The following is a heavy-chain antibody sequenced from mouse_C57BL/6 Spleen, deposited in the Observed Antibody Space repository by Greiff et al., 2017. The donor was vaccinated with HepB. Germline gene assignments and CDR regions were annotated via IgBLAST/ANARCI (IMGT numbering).Heavy chain of an antibody. D-gene: IGHD4-1*01. CDR2: IDPSDSYT. Sequence: VQLQQSGAELVMPGASVKLSCKASGYTFTSYWMHWVKQRPGQGLEWIGEIDPSDSYTNYNQKFKGKSTLTVDKSSSTAYMQLSSLTSEDSAVYYCARGRELTGPYWYFDVWGTGTTVTVSS. CDR1: GYTFTSYW. J-gene: IGHJ1*03. CDR3: ARGRELTGPYWYFDV. V-gene: IGHV1-69*01.